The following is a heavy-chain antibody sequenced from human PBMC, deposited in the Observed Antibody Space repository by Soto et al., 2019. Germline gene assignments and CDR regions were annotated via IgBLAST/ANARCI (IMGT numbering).Heavy chain of an antibody. CDR3: TTVGVVVAADLYFSDT. CDR2: FNPKTDGGTS. Sequence: GASLRLCCAAPGFLFHNALMNWVRQGPGKGLKWVGRFNPKTDGGTSAYAAPVKVRFTISSDDSKYTLYLQMNSLETEDTAAYYCTTVGVVVAADLYFSDTWGQGALVTDSS. CDR1: GFLFHNAL. D-gene: IGHD2-15*01. V-gene: IGHV3-15*07. J-gene: IGHJ5*02.